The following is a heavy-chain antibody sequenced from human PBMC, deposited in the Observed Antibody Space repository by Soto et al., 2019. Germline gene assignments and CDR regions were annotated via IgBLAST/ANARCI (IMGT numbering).Heavy chain of an antibody. CDR1: GYIXTEYH. CDR2: INTNNGGA. D-gene: IGHD6-13*01. CDR3: AXERGSNSLHPSYNWFDT. J-gene: IGHJ5*02. Sequence: ASVKVSCKASGYIXTEYHIHWVRQAPGQGLEFMGWINTNNGGAGSAQQFQGRVTVTRDTSVNTVYLELSNLRSDDTAVYFCAXERGSNSLHPSYNWFDTSGQGTLVTVSS. V-gene: IGHV1-2*02.